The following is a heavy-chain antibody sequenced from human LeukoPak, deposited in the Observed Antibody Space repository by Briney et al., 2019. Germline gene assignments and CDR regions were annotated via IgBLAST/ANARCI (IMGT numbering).Heavy chain of an antibody. J-gene: IGHJ3*02. D-gene: IGHD6-19*01. CDR3: ARVLLVAVAGSRFDAFDI. V-gene: IGHV4-39*07. CDR1: GGSISSSSYY. CDR2: IYYSGST. Sequence: SETLSLTCTVSGGSISSSSYYWGWIRQPPGKGLEWIGSIYYSGSTYYNPSLKSRVTMSVDTSTNQFSLNLNSVTAADTAVYYCARVLLVAVAGSRFDAFDIWGQGTMVTVSS.